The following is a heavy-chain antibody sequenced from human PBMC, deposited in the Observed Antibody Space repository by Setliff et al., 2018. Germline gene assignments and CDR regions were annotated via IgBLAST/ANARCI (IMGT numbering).Heavy chain of an antibody. CDR3: ARGRNVASRLLDS. CDR1: GDSISRAKYY. CDR2: IYTDGST. V-gene: IGHV4-61*02. Sequence: KTSETLSLTCTVSGDSISRAKYYWSWIRQSAGKGLECLGRIYTDGSTKYNPSLNSRVTLLIDTAKNQIPLRLSSVTAADTAVYYCARGRNVASRLLDSWGQGTLVTVSS. D-gene: IGHD6-6*01. J-gene: IGHJ4*02.